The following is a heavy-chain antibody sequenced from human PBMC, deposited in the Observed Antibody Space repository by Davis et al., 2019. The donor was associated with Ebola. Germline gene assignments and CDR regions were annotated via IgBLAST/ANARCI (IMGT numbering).Heavy chain of an antibody. V-gene: IGHV3-30*04. J-gene: IGHJ4*02. D-gene: IGHD2-2*01. CDR2: ISYDGSNK. CDR1: GFTFDDYA. Sequence: GGSLRLSCAASGFTFDDYAMHWVRQAPGKGLEWVAVISYDGSNKYYADSVKGRFTISRDNSKNTLYLQMNSLRAEDTAVYYCARDPAPYQLLHFDYWGQGTLVTVSS. CDR3: ARDPAPYQLLHFDY.